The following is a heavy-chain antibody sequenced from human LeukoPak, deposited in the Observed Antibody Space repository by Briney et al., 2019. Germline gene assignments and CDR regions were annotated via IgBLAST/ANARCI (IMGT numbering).Heavy chain of an antibody. Sequence: GGSLRLSCTASGFIFSNYAMSWVRQAPGKGMEWVSIITGCCRGSYYTDSVKGRFTLSRHNSKNTLFLQMNSLRAEDTAVYFCAKKSLWSGPFDYWGQGTLVTVFS. CDR1: GFIFSNYA. D-gene: IGHD3-3*01. CDR2: ITGCCRGS. J-gene: IGHJ4*02. CDR3: AKKSLWSGPFDY. V-gene: IGHV3-23*01.